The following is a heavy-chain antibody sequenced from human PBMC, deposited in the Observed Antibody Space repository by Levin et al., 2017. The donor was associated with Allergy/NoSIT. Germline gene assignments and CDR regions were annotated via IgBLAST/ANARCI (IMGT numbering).Heavy chain of an antibody. CDR3: ASTLIVALDY. Sequence: GESLKISCAASGFTFSSYAMHWVRQAPGKGLEWVAVISYDGSNKYYADSVKGRFTISRDNSKNTLYLQMNSLRAEDTAVYYCASTLIVALDYWGQGTLVTVSS. D-gene: IGHD2-21*01. CDR1: GFTFSSYA. J-gene: IGHJ4*02. V-gene: IGHV3-30-3*01. CDR2: ISYDGSNK.